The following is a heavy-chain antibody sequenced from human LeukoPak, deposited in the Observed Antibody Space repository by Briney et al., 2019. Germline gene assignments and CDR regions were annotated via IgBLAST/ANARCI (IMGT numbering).Heavy chain of an antibody. D-gene: IGHD5-24*01. J-gene: IGHJ4*02. Sequence: GRSPRLSCAASGFTFSSYAMHWVRQAPGKGLEWVAVISYDGSNKYYADSVKGRFTISRDNPKNTLYLQMNSLRAEDTAVYYCARGGGLRAYYFDYWGQGTLVTVSS. CDR1: GFTFSSYA. CDR2: ISYDGSNK. CDR3: ARGGGLRAYYFDY. V-gene: IGHV3-30*04.